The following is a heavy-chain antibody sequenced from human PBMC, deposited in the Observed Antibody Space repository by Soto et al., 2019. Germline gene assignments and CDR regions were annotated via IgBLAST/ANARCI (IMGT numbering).Heavy chain of an antibody. CDR1: GYTFTSYA. CDR2: INAGNGNT. CDR3: ARGYDFWSGYSNFDY. D-gene: IGHD3-3*01. J-gene: IGHJ4*02. V-gene: IGHV1-3*01. Sequence: GASVKVSCKASGYTFTSYAMHWVRQAPGQRLEWMGWINAGNGNTKYSQKFQGRVTITRDTSASTAYMELSSLGSEDTAVYYCARGYDFWSGYSNFDYCGQGTLVTLSS.